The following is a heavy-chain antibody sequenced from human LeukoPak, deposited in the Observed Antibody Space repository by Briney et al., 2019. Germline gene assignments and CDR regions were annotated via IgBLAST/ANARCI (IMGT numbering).Heavy chain of an antibody. Sequence: PSETLSLTCTVSGGSITSSSYSWSWIRQPPGKGLEWIGYIYYSGSTYYNPSLKSRVTISVDTSKNHFSLKLNSVTAADTAVYYCAKPSNYYGSATDAFDFWGQGTMVTVSS. CDR3: AKPSNYYGSATDAFDF. V-gene: IGHV4-30-4*07. CDR2: IYYSGST. CDR1: GGSITSSSYS. D-gene: IGHD3-10*01. J-gene: IGHJ3*01.